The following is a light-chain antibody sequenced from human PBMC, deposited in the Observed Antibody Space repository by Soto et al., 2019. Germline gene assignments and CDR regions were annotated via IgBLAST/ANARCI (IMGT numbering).Light chain of an antibody. Sequence: QSVLTQPPSASGTPGQRVTISCSGSRSNIGSNTVNWYQQLPGTAPKLLISSNNQRPSGVPDRFSGSKSGTSASLAISGLQSEDEADYYCAAWDDSLKGVVFGGGTKLTVL. V-gene: IGLV1-44*01. J-gene: IGLJ2*01. CDR2: SNN. CDR3: AAWDDSLKGVV. CDR1: RSNIGSNT.